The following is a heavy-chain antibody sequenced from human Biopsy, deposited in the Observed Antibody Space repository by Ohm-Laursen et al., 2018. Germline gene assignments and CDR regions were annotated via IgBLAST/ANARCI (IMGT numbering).Heavy chain of an antibody. Sequence: GTLSLTCKVSGESFSDYYWSWIRQSPGKGLEWIGEINHRGRSSYSPSLKSRVTISVDASKNQFSLNMKSVTAADTAVYFCAREGGGLLPIRLTDFWGPGMMVTVSS. V-gene: IGHV4-34*01. D-gene: IGHD1-26*01. CDR3: AREGGGLLPIRLTDF. CDR2: INHRGRS. CDR1: GESFSDYY. J-gene: IGHJ4*02.